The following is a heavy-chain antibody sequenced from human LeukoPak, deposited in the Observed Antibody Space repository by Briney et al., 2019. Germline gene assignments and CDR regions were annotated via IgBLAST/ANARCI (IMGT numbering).Heavy chain of an antibody. Sequence: ASVKVSCKASGYTFTSYYMHWVRQAPGQGLEWMGIINPSGGSTSYAQKFQGRVTMTRDMSTSTVYMELSSLRSEDTAVYYCARELIVVTLHDAFDIWGQGTMVTVSS. CDR2: INPSGGST. CDR3: ARELIVVTLHDAFDI. V-gene: IGHV1-46*01. J-gene: IGHJ3*02. CDR1: GYTFTSYY. D-gene: IGHD3-22*01.